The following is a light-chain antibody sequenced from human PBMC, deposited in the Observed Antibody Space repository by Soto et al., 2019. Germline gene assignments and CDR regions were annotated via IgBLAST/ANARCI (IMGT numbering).Light chain of an antibody. V-gene: IGKV1-39*01. CDR1: QSISTY. J-gene: IGKJ5*01. CDR2: SAS. Sequence: PCSWRVSEEDTFTITCRASQSISTYLNWYQQKPGKAPNLLIYSASNLQSGVPSRFSGSGSGTDFTLTICSLRPQYCAAYYCQLSYGTRISFGPGTRLEIK. CDR3: QLSYGTRIS.